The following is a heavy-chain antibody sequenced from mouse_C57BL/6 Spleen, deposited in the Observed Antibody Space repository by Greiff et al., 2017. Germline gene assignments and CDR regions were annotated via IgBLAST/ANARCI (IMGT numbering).Heavy chain of an antibody. CDR3: AREGYGSSYVGYFDV. J-gene: IGHJ1*03. D-gene: IGHD1-1*01. Sequence: VQLQQPGAELVKPGASVKLSCKASGYTFTSYWMHWVKQRPGQGLEWIGMIHPNSGSTKYNEKFKSKATLTVDKSSSTAYMQLSSLTSEDSAVYYCAREGYGSSYVGYFDVWGTGTTVTVSS. V-gene: IGHV1-64*01. CDR2: IHPNSGST. CDR1: GYTFTSYW.